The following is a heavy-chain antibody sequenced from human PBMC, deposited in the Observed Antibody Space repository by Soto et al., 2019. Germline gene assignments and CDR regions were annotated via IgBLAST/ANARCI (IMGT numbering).Heavy chain of an antibody. V-gene: IGHV3-23*01. CDR3: AEWSGYFVPPNRVRGRGMDV. CDR2: IGDTGGST. Sequence: EVQLLESGGGLVQPGGSLRLSCVGSGFTFGAYAMSWVRQAPGKGLEWVSAIGDTGGSTYYADSVTGRFTISRDNSKNPLYLQMNSLRAEDTAVYYCAEWSGYFVPPNRVRGRGMDVWGQGATVTVFS. D-gene: IGHD3-3*01. J-gene: IGHJ6*02. CDR1: GFTFGAYA.